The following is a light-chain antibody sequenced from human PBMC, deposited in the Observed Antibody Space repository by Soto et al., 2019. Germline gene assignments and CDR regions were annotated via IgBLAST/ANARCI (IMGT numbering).Light chain of an antibody. CDR3: SSYTSSSTLV. V-gene: IGLV2-14*01. Sequence: QSVLTQPASVSGSPGQSITISCTGTSSDVGGYNYVSWYQQHPGKAPILMIYDVSNRPSGVSNRFSGSKSGNTASLTISGLQAEDEAAYYCSSYTSSSTLVFGGGTQLTVL. J-gene: IGLJ2*01. CDR2: DVS. CDR1: SSDVGGYNY.